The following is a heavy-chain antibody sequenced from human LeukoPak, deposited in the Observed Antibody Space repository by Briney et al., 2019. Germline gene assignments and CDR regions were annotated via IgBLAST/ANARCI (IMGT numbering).Heavy chain of an antibody. Sequence: PGGSLRLSCAASGFTVSSNYMSWVRQAPGKGLEWVSVIYSGGSTYYADSVKGRFTISRDNSKNTLYLQMNSLRAEDTAVYYCARRYCGSTSCYEFDYWGQGTLVTVSS. J-gene: IGHJ4*02. V-gene: IGHV3-53*01. CDR3: ARRYCGSTSCYEFDY. CDR1: GFTVSSNY. D-gene: IGHD2-2*01. CDR2: IYSGGST.